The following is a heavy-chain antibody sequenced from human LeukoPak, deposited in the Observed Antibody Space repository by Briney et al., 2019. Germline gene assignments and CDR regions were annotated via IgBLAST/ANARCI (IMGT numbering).Heavy chain of an antibody. CDR2: INPSGGST. D-gene: IGHD2-8*01. J-gene: IGHJ4*02. CDR1: GYTFTGYY. Sequence: ASVKVSCKASGYTFTGYYMHWVRQAPGQGLEWMGIINPSGGSTSYAQKFQGRVTMTRDTSTSTVYMELSSLRSEDTAVYYCARRTRLGYCTNGVCPYYFDYWGQGTLVTVSS. V-gene: IGHV1-46*01. CDR3: ARRTRLGYCTNGVCPYYFDY.